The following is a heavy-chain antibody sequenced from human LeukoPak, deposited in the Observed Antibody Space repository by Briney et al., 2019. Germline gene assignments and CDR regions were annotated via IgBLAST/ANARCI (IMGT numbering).Heavy chain of an antibody. CDR1: GASISSGDYL. J-gene: IGHJ6*03. CDR2: IYYSGST. CDR3: ARVDHSNYGHYYYYYMDV. Sequence: SETLSLTCTVSGASISSGDYLWSWIRQPPGMGLEWIGNIYYSGSTNYNASLKSRVTISIDTSKNQFSLNLSTVTAADTAVYYCARVDHSNYGHYYYYYMDVWGKGTTVTVSS. D-gene: IGHD4-11*01. V-gene: IGHV4-30-4*01.